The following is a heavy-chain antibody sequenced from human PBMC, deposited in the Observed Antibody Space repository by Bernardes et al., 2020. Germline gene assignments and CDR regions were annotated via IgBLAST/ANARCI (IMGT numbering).Heavy chain of an antibody. V-gene: IGHV3-30*01. D-gene: IGHD1-1*01. Sequence: GGSLRLSCAASEFTFGSYAMHWVRQAPGKGLEWVAIISYDGTNKFYADSVKGRFTISRDNSQNTLYLQMNSLRPEDTAVYHCSRVRTTGTTRGFDVCDIWGQGTMVTVSS. CDR1: EFTFGSYA. CDR2: ISYDGTNK. J-gene: IGHJ3*02. CDR3: SRVRTTGTTRGFDVCDI.